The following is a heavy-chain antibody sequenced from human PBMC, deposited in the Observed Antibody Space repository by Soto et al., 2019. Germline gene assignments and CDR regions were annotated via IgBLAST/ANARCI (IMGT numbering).Heavy chain of an antibody. CDR3: PRSYCGGDCPYYRDV. Sequence: EVQLVESGGGFVQPGGSLRLSCAASGVRFSAHYMDWVRQAPGKGLEWVGRTRNKANSYPTEYAASVKVRFTISRDDSKISLYLQINSLNIYDTAMFYCPRSYCGGDCPYYRDVWGKGTLVTVSS. V-gene: IGHV3-72*01. CDR1: GVRFSAHY. D-gene: IGHD2-21*01. CDR2: TRNKANSYPT. J-gene: IGHJ4*02.